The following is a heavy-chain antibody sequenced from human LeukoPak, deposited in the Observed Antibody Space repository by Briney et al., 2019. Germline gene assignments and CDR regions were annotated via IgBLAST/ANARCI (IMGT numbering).Heavy chain of an antibody. D-gene: IGHD5-12*01. Sequence: GESLQISCKGSGYSFTSYWIGGVRQMPGKGLEWMGIIYPGDSDTIYSPSFQGQVTISADKSISTAYLQWSSLKASDTAMYYCARRLDVDIVATDGDWFDPWGQGTLVTVSS. J-gene: IGHJ5*02. CDR2: IYPGDSDT. V-gene: IGHV5-51*01. CDR3: ARRLDVDIVATDGDWFDP. CDR1: GYSFTSYW.